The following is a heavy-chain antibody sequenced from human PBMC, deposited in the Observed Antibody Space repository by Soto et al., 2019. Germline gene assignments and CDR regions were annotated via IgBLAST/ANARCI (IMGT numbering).Heavy chain of an antibody. V-gene: IGHV3-33*01. CDR2: IWYDGSNK. J-gene: IGHJ6*03. CDR3: ARGNPPLNPELYYYYYMDV. D-gene: IGHD1-7*01. Sequence: QVQLVESGGGVVQPGRSLRLSCAASGFTFSSYGMHWVRQAPGKGLEWVAVIWYDGSNKYYADSVKGRFTISRDNSKNTLYLQMNSLRAEDTAVYYCARGNPPLNPELYYYYYMDVWGKGTTVTVSS. CDR1: GFTFSSYG.